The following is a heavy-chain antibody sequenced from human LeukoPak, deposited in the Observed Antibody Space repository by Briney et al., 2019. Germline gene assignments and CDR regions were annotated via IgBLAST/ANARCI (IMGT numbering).Heavy chain of an antibody. CDR1: GFTFSYYA. J-gene: IGHJ6*03. CDR2: ISGGGT. D-gene: IGHD2-21*01. CDR3: AKDTWQFAPDYYYYMDV. V-gene: IGHV3-23*01. Sequence: PGGSLRLSCAASGFTFSYYAMSWVRQAPGKGLEWVSVISGGGTYYADSVKGRFTISRDNSKNTLYLQMNSLRAEDTALYYCAKDTWQFAPDYYYYMDVWGKGTTVTVSS.